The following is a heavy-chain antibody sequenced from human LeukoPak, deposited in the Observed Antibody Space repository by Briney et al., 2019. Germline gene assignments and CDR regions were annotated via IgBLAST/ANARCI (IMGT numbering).Heavy chain of an antibody. D-gene: IGHD2-21*02. Sequence: GGSLRLSCAASGFTFSSYAMSWVRQDPGKGLEWVSGISASGGSIYYADSVKGRFTISRDNSKSTLYLQMNSLRAEDTAVYYCAKESKHIVVVTAILGIDPWGQGTLVTVSS. CDR1: GFTFSSYA. J-gene: IGHJ5*02. CDR2: ISASGGSI. CDR3: AKESKHIVVVTAILGIDP. V-gene: IGHV3-23*01.